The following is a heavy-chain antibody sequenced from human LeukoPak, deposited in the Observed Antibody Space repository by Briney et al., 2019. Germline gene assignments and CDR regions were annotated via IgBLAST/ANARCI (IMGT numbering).Heavy chain of an antibody. D-gene: IGHD6-19*01. Sequence: SENVSHKASGYTFTRYYLLGVRQAPARGREGMGWSNHNRCSTNYAQKLQGWVTMTRDTSISRAYLELSRLRSDATAGYYCAGRVAVPARYYFDYWGQGTLVTVSS. J-gene: IGHJ4*02. V-gene: IGHV1-2*04. CDR3: AGRVAVPARYYFDY. CDR2: SNHNRCST. CDR1: GYTFTRYY.